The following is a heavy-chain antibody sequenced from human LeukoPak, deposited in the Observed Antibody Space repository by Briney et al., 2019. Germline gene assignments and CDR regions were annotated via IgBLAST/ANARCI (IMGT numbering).Heavy chain of an antibody. J-gene: IGHJ4*02. CDR2: IYSGGST. CDR3: ARGDGYNSPRGPYLDY. CDR1: GFTVSSNY. D-gene: IGHD5-24*01. Sequence: GGSLRLSCAASGFTVSSNYMSWVRQAPGKGPEWVSVIYSGGSTYYADSVKGRFTISRDNSKNTLYLQMNSLRAEDTAVYYCARGDGYNSPRGPYLDYWGQGTLVTASS. V-gene: IGHV3-53*01.